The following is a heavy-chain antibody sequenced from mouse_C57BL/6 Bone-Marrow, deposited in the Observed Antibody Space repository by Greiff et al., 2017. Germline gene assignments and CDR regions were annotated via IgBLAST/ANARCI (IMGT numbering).Heavy chain of an antibody. V-gene: IGHV1-26*01. CDR2: INPNNGGT. D-gene: IGHD2-2*01. CDR1: GYTFTDYY. J-gene: IGHJ4*01. CDR3: ARREVTTAGYAMDY. Sequence: EVQLQQSGPELVKPGASVKISCKASGYTFTDYYMNWVKQSHGKSLEWIGDINPNNGGTSYNQKFKGKATLTVDKSSSTAYMELRSLTSEDSAVYYCARREVTTAGYAMDYWGQGTSVTVSS.